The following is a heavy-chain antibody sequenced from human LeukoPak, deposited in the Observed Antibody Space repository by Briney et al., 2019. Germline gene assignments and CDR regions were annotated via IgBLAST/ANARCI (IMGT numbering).Heavy chain of an antibody. Sequence: GESLKISCKGSGYSFTSYWIGWVRQLPGKGLEWMGIIHPGDSDTRYSPSFQGQVTISADKSISTAYVQWSSLRASDTAMYYCARQALGYCSGGNCYSDYWGQGTPVSVSS. V-gene: IGHV5-51*01. CDR3: ARQALGYCSGGNCYSDY. D-gene: IGHD2-15*01. CDR1: GYSFTSYW. J-gene: IGHJ4*02. CDR2: IHPGDSDT.